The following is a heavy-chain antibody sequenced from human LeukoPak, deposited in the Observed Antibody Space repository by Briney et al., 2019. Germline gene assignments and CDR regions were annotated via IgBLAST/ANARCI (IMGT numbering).Heavy chain of an antibody. V-gene: IGHV1-18*01. D-gene: IGHD5-18*01. CDR3: AREVWTPALGGEGGWFDP. CDR1: GFTFTNYG. CDR2: ISAYNGVT. J-gene: IGHJ5*02. Sequence: ASVKVSCKASGFTFTNYGFSWVRQAPGQGLEWMAWISAYNGVTKYAQNFQDRVAMTTDTSSNTAYMELRSLRSDDTAVYYCAREVWTPALGGEGGWFDPWVQGTLVTVSS.